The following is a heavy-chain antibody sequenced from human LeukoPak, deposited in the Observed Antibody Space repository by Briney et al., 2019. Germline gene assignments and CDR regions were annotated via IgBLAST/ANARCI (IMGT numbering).Heavy chain of an antibody. CDR2: ITSSSTYI. CDR1: GFTFSSYS. CDR3: ARAGFVGGFDY. Sequence: PGGSLRLSCAASGFTFSSYSMNWVRQAPGKGLEWVSSITSSSTYIYYADSVKGRFTISRDNAKNSLYLQMNSLRAEDTAVYYCARAGFVGGFDYWGQGTLVTVSS. J-gene: IGHJ4*02. D-gene: IGHD3-10*01. V-gene: IGHV3-21*01.